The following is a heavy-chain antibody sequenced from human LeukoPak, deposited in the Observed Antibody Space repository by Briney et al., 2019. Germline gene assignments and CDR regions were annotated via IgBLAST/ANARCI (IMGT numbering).Heavy chain of an antibody. CDR3: ARHRGSTYYAEFDC. V-gene: IGHV4-59*08. CDR1: GGSIGNFY. CDR2: IYISGST. J-gene: IGHJ4*02. D-gene: IGHD1-26*01. Sequence: SETLSLTCTVSGGSIGNFYLSWVRQSPGKGLEWIGDIYISGSTNYNPSLKSRVTISLDTSKNQCSLRLSSVTAADTAVYYCARHRGSTYYAEFDCWGQGTLDTVSS.